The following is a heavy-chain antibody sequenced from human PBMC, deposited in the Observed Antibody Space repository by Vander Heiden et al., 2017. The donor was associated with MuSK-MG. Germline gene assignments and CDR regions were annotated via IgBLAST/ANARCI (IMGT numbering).Heavy chain of an antibody. D-gene: IGHD4-4*01. CDR1: GISRSSRGMC. V-gene: IGHV2-70*01. J-gene: IGHJ4*02. CDR2: IDWDDDK. Sequence: HVTLRESGPALVRPTQTLTLPCTFCGISRSSRGMCVSWIRQRPGKAMAWLALIDWDDDKYYSTSLKTRLTISKVNSKNQVVITMTKMDSVDTATYYCARTGYDYSNSFDYWGQGTLVTVSS. CDR3: ARTGYDYSNSFDY.